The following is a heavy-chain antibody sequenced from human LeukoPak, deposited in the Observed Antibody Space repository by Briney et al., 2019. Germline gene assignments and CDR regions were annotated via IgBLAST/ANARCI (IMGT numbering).Heavy chain of an antibody. CDR3: ARDGTSTDDY. V-gene: IGHV1-18*01. CDR2: ISGNNDNP. CDR1: GYTFSNFG. Sequence: ASVRVSCKTSGYTFSNFGINWVRQAPGQGLEWMGWISGNNDNPNYGQKFQGRFTVTTDSSTSTAYMELRNLRFDDTAVFYCARDGTSTDDYWGQGTLVTVSS. J-gene: IGHJ4*02. D-gene: IGHD2-2*01.